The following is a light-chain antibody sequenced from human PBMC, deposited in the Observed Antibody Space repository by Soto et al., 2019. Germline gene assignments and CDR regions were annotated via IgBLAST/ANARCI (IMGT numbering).Light chain of an antibody. CDR3: SSYAGSSNV. V-gene: IGLV2-8*01. Sequence: QSALTQPPSAVGSPGQSVAISCTGTSSDVGGYNYVSWYQQHPGKAPKLMIYEVNKRPSGVPDRFSGSKSGNTASLTVSGLQAEDEADYYCSSYAGSSNVFGTGTKVTVL. CDR2: EVN. CDR1: SSDVGGYNY. J-gene: IGLJ1*01.